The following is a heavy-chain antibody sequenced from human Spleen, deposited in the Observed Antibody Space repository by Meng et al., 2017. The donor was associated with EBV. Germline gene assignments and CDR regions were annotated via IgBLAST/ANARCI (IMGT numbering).Heavy chain of an antibody. CDR3: AALKGSSSSGSDY. CDR1: GGTFSNFA. J-gene: IGHJ4*02. Sequence: LVPPGAEVKKPGSSVKVSCQASGGTFSNFATIWVRQAPGQGLEWLGGIIPLLGKSNYTEKFQGRLRITADTSTSTAYLELSSLKSDDTAIYYCAALKGSSSSGSDYWGQGTLVTVSS. V-gene: IGHV1-69*06. CDR2: IIPLLGKS. D-gene: IGHD6-6*01.